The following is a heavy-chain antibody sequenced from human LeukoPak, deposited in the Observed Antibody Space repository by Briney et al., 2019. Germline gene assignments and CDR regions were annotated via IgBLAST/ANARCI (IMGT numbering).Heavy chain of an antibody. CDR3: AGGSYYGSGSRPGYIEY. Sequence: PGGSLRLSCAASGFSFNNNYMNWVRQATGKGLEWVSLMDNFGYKHYADSVEGRVTISRDSSRNTVYLQLNSLRAEDTAVYYCAGGSYYGSGSRPGYIEYWGQGTLVTVSS. J-gene: IGHJ4*02. V-gene: IGHV3-53*01. D-gene: IGHD3-10*01. CDR1: GFSFNNNY. CDR2: MDNFGYK.